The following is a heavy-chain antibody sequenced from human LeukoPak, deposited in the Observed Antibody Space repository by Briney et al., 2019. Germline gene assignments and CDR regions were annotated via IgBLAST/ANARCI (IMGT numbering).Heavy chain of an antibody. CDR1: GYIFTTHW. V-gene: IGHV5-51*01. CDR2: IYPGDSDT. D-gene: IGHD6-13*01. J-gene: IGHJ5*02. Sequence: GESLKISCKGSGYIFTTHWIGWVRQMPGKGLEWVGIIYPGDSDTRYSPSFQGQVTISVDKSISTAYLQWSSLKASDTAIYYCARHAYSSTWYPNWFDPWGQGTLVTVSS. CDR3: ARHAYSSTWYPNWFDP.